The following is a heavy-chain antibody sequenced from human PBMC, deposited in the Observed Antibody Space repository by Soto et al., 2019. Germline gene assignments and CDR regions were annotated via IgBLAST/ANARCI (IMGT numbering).Heavy chain of an antibody. Sequence: QLVQSGAEVKKTGASVKVSCKASGYNFTRFGIIWVRQAPGHGLNGMGWMGAHSGHTRQAQKFQGRLTMTTDAYMNTAYIDLRSLTSDDTALYYCGREGQQQAQEDYYQCDGMDVGGQGTTVIVSS. J-gene: IGHJ6*02. CDR3: GREGQQQAQEDYYQCDGMDV. D-gene: IGHD6-13*01. CDR1: GYNFTRFG. CDR2: MGAHSGHT. V-gene: IGHV1-18*01.